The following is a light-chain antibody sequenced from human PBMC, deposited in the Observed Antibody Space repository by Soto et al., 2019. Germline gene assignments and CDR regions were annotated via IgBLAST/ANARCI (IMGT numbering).Light chain of an antibody. Sequence: EIVLTQFPATLCLSPGEEATLSCRASQSFGTSLAWYQQRPAQAPRLLIYDTFKVAAGVPARFSGSGSGADFTLAISGLDPEDFAVYYCQQGGSFGGGTKVEIK. CDR3: QQGGS. V-gene: IGKV3-11*01. CDR2: DTF. CDR1: QSFGTS. J-gene: IGKJ4*01.